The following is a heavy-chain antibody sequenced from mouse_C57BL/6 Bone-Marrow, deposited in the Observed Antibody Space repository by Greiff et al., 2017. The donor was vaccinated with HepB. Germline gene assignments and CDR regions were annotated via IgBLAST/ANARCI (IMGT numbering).Heavy chain of an antibody. J-gene: IGHJ1*03. CDR2: ISDGGSYT. V-gene: IGHV5-4*03. CDR1: GFTFSSYA. D-gene: IGHD1-1*01. Sequence: EVKLMESGGGLVKPGGSLKLSCAASGFTFSSYAMSWVRQTPEKRLEWVATISDGGSYTYYPDNVKGRFTISRDNAKNNLYLQMSHLKSEDTAMYYCARGLYGSRGYFDVWGTGTTVTVSS. CDR3: ARGLYGSRGYFDV.